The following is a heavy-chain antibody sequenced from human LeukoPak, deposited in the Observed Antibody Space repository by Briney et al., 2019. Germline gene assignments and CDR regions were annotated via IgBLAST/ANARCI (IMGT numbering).Heavy chain of an antibody. CDR1: GFTVSSNY. CDR2: IYSGGST. CDR3: ARALSGWYYFDY. D-gene: IGHD6-19*01. J-gene: IGHJ4*02. V-gene: IGHV3-53*01. Sequence: GGSLRLSCAASGFTVSSNYMSWVRQAPGKGLEWVSVIYSGGSTYYADSVKGRFTISRDNSKNTLYLQMNSLRAEDTAVYYCARALSGWYYFDYWAREPWSPSPQ.